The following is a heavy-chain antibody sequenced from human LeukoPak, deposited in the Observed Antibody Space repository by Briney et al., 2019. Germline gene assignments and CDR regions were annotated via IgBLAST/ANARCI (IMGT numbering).Heavy chain of an antibody. J-gene: IGHJ4*02. V-gene: IGHV4-34*01. D-gene: IGHD2-8*01. Sequence: SETLSLTCAVYGGSFCGYYWSWIRQPPGKGLEWIGEINHSGSTNYNPSLKSRVTISVDTSKNQFSLKLSSVTAADTAVYYCARGTSIVLMVYAILDVGKTAPFDYWGQGTLVTVSS. CDR2: INHSGST. CDR3: ARGTSIVLMVYAILDVGKTAPFDY. CDR1: GGSFCGYY.